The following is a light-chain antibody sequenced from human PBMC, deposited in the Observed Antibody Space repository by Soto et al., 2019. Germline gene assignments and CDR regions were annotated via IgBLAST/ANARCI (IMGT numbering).Light chain of an antibody. J-gene: IGKJ1*01. Sequence: EIVLTQSPGTLSLSPGERATLSCRASQSVSSFYLAWYHQRSGQAPRLLIYGESTSATDISDRFSGSGYGTAFILTISRLEPEDCAVYYCQQYGAWPRTFGQGTTVAI. CDR2: GES. CDR3: QQYGAWPRT. V-gene: IGKV3-20*01. CDR1: QSVSSFY.